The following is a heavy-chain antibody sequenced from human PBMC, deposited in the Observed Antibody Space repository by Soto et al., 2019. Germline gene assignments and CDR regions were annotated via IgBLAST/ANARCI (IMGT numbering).Heavy chain of an antibody. J-gene: IGHJ4*02. CDR3: VKGEYYYDSSGYYPFDY. D-gene: IGHD3-22*01. CDR2: ISTNGGST. V-gene: IGHV3-64D*06. CDR1: GFTFSSYA. Sequence: GGSLRLSCAASGFTFSSYAMHWVRQAPGKGLEYVSSISTNGGSTHYADSVKGRFTISRDNSKNTQYLQMSSLRADDTAVYYCVKGEYYYDSSGYYPFDYWGQGTLVTVS.